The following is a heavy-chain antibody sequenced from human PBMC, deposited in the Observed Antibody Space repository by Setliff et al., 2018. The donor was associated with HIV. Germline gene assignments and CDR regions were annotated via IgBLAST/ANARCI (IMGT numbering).Heavy chain of an antibody. CDR1: GYTFTGNY. CDR2: ISVHNGKT. J-gene: IGHJ6*02. CDR3: ARGYSTSSSYYYGMDV. V-gene: IGHV1-18*04. Sequence: GASVKVSCKASGYTFTGNYMHWVRQAPGQGLEWMGWISVHNGKTNFAQKVPGRVTMTTDTSTSTAYMEVRSLRSDDTATYYCARGYSTSSSYYYGMDVWGQGTTVTVSS. D-gene: IGHD6-6*01.